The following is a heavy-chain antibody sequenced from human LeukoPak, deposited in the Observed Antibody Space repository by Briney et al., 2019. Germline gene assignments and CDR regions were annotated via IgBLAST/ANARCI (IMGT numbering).Heavy chain of an antibody. V-gene: IGHV3-23*01. Sequence: GGSLRLSCAASGLTFSNYAMTWVRQAPGKGLEWVSVISGNGGRTYYAESAKGRFTISRDNSKNTLYLQMNSLRAEDTAIYYCAKGAYSGYDYWLDPWGQGTLVTVSS. CDR1: GLTFSNYA. CDR2: ISGNGGRT. D-gene: IGHD5-12*01. CDR3: AKGAYSGYDYWLDP. J-gene: IGHJ5*02.